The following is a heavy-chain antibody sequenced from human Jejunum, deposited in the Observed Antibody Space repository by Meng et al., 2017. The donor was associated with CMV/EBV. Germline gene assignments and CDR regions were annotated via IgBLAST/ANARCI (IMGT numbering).Heavy chain of an antibody. D-gene: IGHD3-10*01. J-gene: IGHJ4*02. V-gene: IGHV1-18*01. CDR1: GYTFASYG. CDR2: FVNNVDT. Sequence: QVQLLQAGAEVKKPGASVRVSCQASGYTFASYGISWLRQAPGQGLEWMGWFVNNVDTYSAQKFQGRVTMTTDTHTSTAFMELRSLRSDDTAVYYCARGTPGRSYSDYWGQGSLVTVSS. CDR3: ARGTPGRSYSDY.